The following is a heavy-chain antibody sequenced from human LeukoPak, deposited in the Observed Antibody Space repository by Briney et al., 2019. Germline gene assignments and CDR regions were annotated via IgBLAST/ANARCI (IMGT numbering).Heavy chain of an antibody. CDR2: ISDSGVNT. CDR1: GFTFDSYA. J-gene: IGHJ4*02. Sequence: PGGSLRLSCAASGFTFDSYAMTWVRQAPGKGLEWVSSISDSGVNTYYADSVKGRSTISRDNSNNTLYLQINSLRVDDTAIYYCATGPRSGSFQLWGRGTQVIVSS. V-gene: IGHV3-23*01. CDR3: ATGPRSGSFQL. D-gene: IGHD3-10*01.